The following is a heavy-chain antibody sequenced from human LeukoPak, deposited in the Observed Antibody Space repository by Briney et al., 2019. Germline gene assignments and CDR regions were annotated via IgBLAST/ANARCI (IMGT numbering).Heavy chain of an antibody. CDR1: GFTFSNYW. Sequence: GGSLRLSCAASGFTFSNYWMSWVRQAPGKGLEWVANIKEDGSEKYYVDSVRGRFTISRDNAKNSLHLQMNSLRAEDTAVYYCATDRDNSDWQKRFDSWGQGTLVTVSS. CDR3: ATDRDNSDWQKRFDS. CDR2: IKEDGSEK. V-gene: IGHV3-7*01. D-gene: IGHD2-21*02. J-gene: IGHJ4*02.